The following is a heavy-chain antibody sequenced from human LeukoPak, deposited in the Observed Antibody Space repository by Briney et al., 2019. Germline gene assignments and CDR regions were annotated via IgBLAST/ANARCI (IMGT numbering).Heavy chain of an antibody. V-gene: IGHV4-39*07. Sequence: KSSETLSLTFTVSGGSISSSSYYWGWIRQPPGKGLEWIGSIYYSGSTYYNPSLKSRVTISVDTSKNQFSLKLSSVTAADTAVYYCARLGGYCSGTSCYMKPKHKYYFDSWGQGTLVTVSS. D-gene: IGHD2-2*02. CDR1: GGSISSSSYY. CDR3: ARLGGYCSGTSCYMKPKHKYYFDS. CDR2: IYYSGST. J-gene: IGHJ4*02.